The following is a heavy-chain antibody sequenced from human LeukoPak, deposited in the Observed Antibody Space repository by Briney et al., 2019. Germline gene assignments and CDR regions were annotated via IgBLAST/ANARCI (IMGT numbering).Heavy chain of an antibody. V-gene: IGHV3-30*02. Sequence: GGSLRLSCAASGFTFSSYGMHWVRQAPGKGLEWVAFIRYDGSNKYYADSVKGRFTISRDNSKNTLYLQMNSLRAEDTAVYYCVKDAYDYVVIGYNWFDPWGQGTLVTVSS. CDR1: GFTFSSYG. CDR2: IRYDGSNK. D-gene: IGHD3-16*01. CDR3: VKDAYDYVVIGYNWFDP. J-gene: IGHJ5*02.